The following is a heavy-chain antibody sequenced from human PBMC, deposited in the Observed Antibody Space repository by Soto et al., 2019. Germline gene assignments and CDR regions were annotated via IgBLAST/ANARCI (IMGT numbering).Heavy chain of an antibody. CDR3: AREYYYGMDV. CDR1: GYTFTGYY. CDR2: INPNSGGT. Sequence: ASVKVSCKASGYTFTGYYMHWLRQAPGQGLEWMGWINPNSGGTNYAQKFQGWVTMTRDTSISTAYMELSRLRSDDTAVYYCAREYYYGMDVWGQGTTVTVSS. J-gene: IGHJ6*02. V-gene: IGHV1-2*04.